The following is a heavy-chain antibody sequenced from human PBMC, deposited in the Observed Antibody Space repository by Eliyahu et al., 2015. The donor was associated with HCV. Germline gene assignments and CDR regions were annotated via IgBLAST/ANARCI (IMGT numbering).Heavy chain of an antibody. CDR1: GXSISXXY. CDR2: IHYSGST. D-gene: IGHD6-19*01. CDR3: ASGGGGIAVAGTGGWFDP. V-gene: IGHV4-59*01. J-gene: IGHJ5*02. Sequence: QVQLQESGPGLVKPSETLSLTCXVSGXSISXXYWRWIRQPPGKGLEWIAYIHYSGSTNYNPSLKSRVTISVDTSKNQFSLKLNSVTAADTAVYYCASGGGGIAVAGTGGWFDPWGQGTLVTVSS.